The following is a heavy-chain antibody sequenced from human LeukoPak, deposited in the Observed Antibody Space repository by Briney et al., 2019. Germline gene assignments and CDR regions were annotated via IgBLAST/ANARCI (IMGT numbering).Heavy chain of an antibody. D-gene: IGHD3-10*01. Sequence: PGGSLRLSCAASGFTFSSYAMHWVRQAPGKGLEWVAVISYDGSNKYYADSVKGRFTISRDNSKNTLYLQMNSLRAEDTAVYYCARDGALWFWYYFDYRGQGTLVTVSS. CDR1: GFTFSSYA. V-gene: IGHV3-30-3*01. CDR2: ISYDGSNK. J-gene: IGHJ4*02. CDR3: ARDGALWFWYYFDY.